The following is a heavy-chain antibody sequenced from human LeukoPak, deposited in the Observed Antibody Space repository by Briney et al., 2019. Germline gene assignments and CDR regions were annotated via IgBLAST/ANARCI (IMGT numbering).Heavy chain of an antibody. V-gene: IGHV3-23*01. CDR1: GFTFSSFA. J-gene: IGHJ4*02. CDR2: MSGDATST. Sequence: GGSLRLSCAASGFTFSSFAMNWVRQAPGKGLEWVSTMSGDATSTYYADSVKGRFTISRDNSKNTLYLQMNSLRAEDTAVYYCAKRTSGSSWYSSDYWGQGTLVTVSS. CDR3: AKRTSGSSWYSSDY. D-gene: IGHD6-13*01.